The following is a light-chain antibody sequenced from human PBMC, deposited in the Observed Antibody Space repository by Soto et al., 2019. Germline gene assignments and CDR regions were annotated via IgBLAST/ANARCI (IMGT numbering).Light chain of an antibody. CDR2: GAS. CDR1: QSVSSN. J-gene: IGKJ1*01. V-gene: IGKV3-15*01. CDR3: QHYNNWPPWT. Sequence: EIVMTQSPVTLSVSPGERATLSCRASQSVSSNLAWYQQKPGQAPRLLIYGASTRATDVPARFSGSGSGTEFTLTISSLQSEDFAVYYCQHYNNWPPWTFGQGTKVEIK.